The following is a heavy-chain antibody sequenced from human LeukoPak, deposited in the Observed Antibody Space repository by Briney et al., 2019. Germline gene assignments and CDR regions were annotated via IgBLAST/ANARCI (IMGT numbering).Heavy chain of an antibody. Sequence: GGSLRLSCAASGFTFNSYAMSWVRQAPGKGLEWVSAISGSGASTYYADSVKGRFTISRDNSKNTLYLQMNSLRAEDTAVYYCASTFYGDSPPYWGQGTLVTVSS. V-gene: IGHV3-23*01. CDR2: ISGSGAST. J-gene: IGHJ4*02. D-gene: IGHD4-17*01. CDR3: ASTFYGDSPPY. CDR1: GFTFNSYA.